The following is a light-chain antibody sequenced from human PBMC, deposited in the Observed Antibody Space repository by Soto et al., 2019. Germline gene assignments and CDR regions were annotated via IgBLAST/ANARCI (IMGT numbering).Light chain of an antibody. J-gene: IGKJ2*01. Sequence: EIVLTQSPGTLSLSPGERATLSCRASQSVSSYLAWYQQKPGQAPRLLIYDASNRATGIPARFSGSGSGTDFTLTISSLEPEDFAVYYCQQRSNWPPYTFGRGTKLDIK. CDR1: QSVSSY. CDR3: QQRSNWPPYT. V-gene: IGKV3-11*01. CDR2: DAS.